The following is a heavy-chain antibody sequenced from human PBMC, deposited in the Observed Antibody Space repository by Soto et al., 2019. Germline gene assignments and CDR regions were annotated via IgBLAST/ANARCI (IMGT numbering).Heavy chain of an antibody. D-gene: IGHD4-17*01. CDR1: GGTFSSYT. V-gene: IGHV1-69*02. J-gene: IGHJ1*01. CDR3: ASPTTSARAEYFQH. CDR2: IIPILGIA. Sequence: ASVKVSCKASGGTFSSYTISWVRQAPGQGLEWMGRIIPILGIANYAQKFQGRVTITADKSTSTAYMELSSLRSEDTAVYYCASPTTSARAEYFQHWGQGTLVTVSS.